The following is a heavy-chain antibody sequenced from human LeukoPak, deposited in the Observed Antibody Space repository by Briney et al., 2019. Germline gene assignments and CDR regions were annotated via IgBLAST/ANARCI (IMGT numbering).Heavy chain of an antibody. CDR3: ARVAPNYDILTGYRTQPYYFDY. V-gene: IGHV4-59*01. CDR2: ICYSGST. CDR1: GGSISSYY. D-gene: IGHD3-9*01. Sequence: SETLSLTCTVSGGSISSYYWSWIRQPPGKGLEWIGYICYSGSTNYNPSLKSRVTISVDTSKNQFSLKLSSVTAADTAVYYCARVAPNYDILTGYRTQPYYFDYWGQGTLVTVSS. J-gene: IGHJ4*02.